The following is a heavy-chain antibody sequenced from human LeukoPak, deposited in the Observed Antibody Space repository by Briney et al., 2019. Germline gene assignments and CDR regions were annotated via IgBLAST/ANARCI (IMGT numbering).Heavy chain of an antibody. CDR3: AKEIKSVRGVIFDY. CDR1: GFTFDDYA. J-gene: IGHJ4*02. CDR2: ISWNSGSI. V-gene: IGHV3-9*01. Sequence: GGSLRLSCAASGFTFDDYAMHWVRQAPGKGLEWVSGISWNSGSIGYADSVKGRFTISRDNAKNSLYLQMNSLRAEDTALYYCAKEIKSVRGVIFDYWGQGTLVTVSS. D-gene: IGHD3-10*01.